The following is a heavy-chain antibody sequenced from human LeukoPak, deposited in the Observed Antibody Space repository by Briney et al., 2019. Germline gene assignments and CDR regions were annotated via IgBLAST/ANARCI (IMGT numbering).Heavy chain of an antibody. V-gene: IGHV3-7*04. CDR3: ARPSKRAHSDY. D-gene: IGHD2-15*01. Sequence: PGGSLRLSCVASGFTFSSFRVSWVRRAPGRGLEWVANINEDGSEKYYVDSVKGRFTISRDNAKNSLYLQMNSLRAEDTAVYYCARPSKRAHSDYWGQGILVTVSS. CDR2: INEDGSEK. CDR1: GFTFSSFR. J-gene: IGHJ4*02.